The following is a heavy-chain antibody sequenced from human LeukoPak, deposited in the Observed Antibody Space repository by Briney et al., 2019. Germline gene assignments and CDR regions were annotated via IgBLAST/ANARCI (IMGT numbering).Heavy chain of an antibody. Sequence: PGGSLRLSCAASGFTFSSYAMHWVRQAPGKGLEWVAVISYDGSNKYYADSVKGRFTISRDNFKNTLYLQMNSLRAEDTAVYYCARESSGYSYGYFDYWGQGTLVTVSS. V-gene: IGHV3-30*04. D-gene: IGHD5-18*01. CDR3: ARESSGYSYGYFDY. CDR2: ISYDGSNK. J-gene: IGHJ4*02. CDR1: GFTFSSYA.